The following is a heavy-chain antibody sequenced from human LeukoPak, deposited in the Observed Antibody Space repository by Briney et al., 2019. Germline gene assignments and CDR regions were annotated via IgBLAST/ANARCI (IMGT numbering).Heavy chain of an antibody. CDR2: IYYSVRT. D-gene: IGHD3-3*01. J-gene: IGHJ5*02. CDR1: GASISSHY. Sequence: SETLSLTCSVSGASISSHYWSWIRQPPGKGLEWIGYIYYSVRTNYNPSLKSRVTISVDMPNNQFSLKMSSVTAADTAVYYCAAWEWLSPDYNWFDPWGQGTLVTVSS. CDR3: AAWEWLSPDYNWFDP. V-gene: IGHV4-59*11.